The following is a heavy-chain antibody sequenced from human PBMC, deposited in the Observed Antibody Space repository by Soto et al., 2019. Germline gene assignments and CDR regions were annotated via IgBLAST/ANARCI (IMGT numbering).Heavy chain of an antibody. CDR2: ISYDGSNK. V-gene: IGHV3-30-3*01. D-gene: IGHD4-17*01. CDR1: GFTFSSYA. Sequence: LRLSCAASGFTFSSYAMHWVRQAPGKGLEWVAVISYDGSNKYYADSVKGRFTISRDNTKNTLYLQMNSLRAEDTAVYYCARIGGVTTVTTAAFDIWGQGTMVTVSS. CDR3: ARIGGVTTVTTAAFDI. J-gene: IGHJ3*02.